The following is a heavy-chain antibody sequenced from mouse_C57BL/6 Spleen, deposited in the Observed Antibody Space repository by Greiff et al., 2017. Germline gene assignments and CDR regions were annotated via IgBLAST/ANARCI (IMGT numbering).Heavy chain of an antibody. CDR3: ARTPIGYGSSIYAMDY. CDR2: INPSSGYT. J-gene: IGHJ4*01. D-gene: IGHD1-1*01. V-gene: IGHV1-4*01. CDR1: GYTFTSYT. Sequence: QVQLQQSGAELARPGASVKMSCKASGYTFTSYTMHWVKQRPGQGLEWIGYINPSSGYTKYNQKFKDKATLTADKSSSTAYMQLSSLTSEDSAVYYCARTPIGYGSSIYAMDYWGQGTSVTVSS.